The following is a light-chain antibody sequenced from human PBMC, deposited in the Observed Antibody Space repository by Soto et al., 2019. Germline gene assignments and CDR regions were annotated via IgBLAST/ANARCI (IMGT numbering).Light chain of an antibody. Sequence: IVCTPSPATLSLSPGASATLSCRASQSVSSYLAWYQQNPGQAYRLLIYDASNRATGIPDRFSGSGSGTDFTLKIRSLETEELAVYDCKKYNNWHQTVGKGKQVEIK. CDR1: QSVSSY. J-gene: IGKJ4*02. CDR2: DAS. V-gene: IGKV3-11*01. CDR3: KKYNNWHQT.